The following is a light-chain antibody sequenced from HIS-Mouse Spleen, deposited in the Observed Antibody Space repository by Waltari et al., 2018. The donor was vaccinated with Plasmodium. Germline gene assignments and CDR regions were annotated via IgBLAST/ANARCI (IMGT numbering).Light chain of an antibody. CDR3: QQYNSYGT. Sequence: DIQMTQSPSTLSASVGDRVTITCRASQSISSWLAWYQQKPGKAPKLLIYKASSLESGVPSRFSGSGSGTEFILTISSLQPDDFATYYCQQYNSYGTFGQGTKVEIK. J-gene: IGKJ1*01. CDR1: QSISSW. V-gene: IGKV1-5*03. CDR2: KAS.